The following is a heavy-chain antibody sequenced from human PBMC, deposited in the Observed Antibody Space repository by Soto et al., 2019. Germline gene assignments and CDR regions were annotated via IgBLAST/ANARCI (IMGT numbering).Heavy chain of an antibody. J-gene: IGHJ5*02. Sequence: ASETMSVTSSMAGVSFSPNYLILLRQQHGKALEWVGYIYYGGTSSYNPSLKSRVTISLDTSKSQVSLRLSSVTAADTAVYYCARRGAYYQPPDTWGPGTLVTGSS. CDR2: IYYGGTS. CDR3: ARRGAYYQPPDT. V-gene: IGHV4-59*12. CDR1: GVSFSPNY. D-gene: IGHD2-21*01.